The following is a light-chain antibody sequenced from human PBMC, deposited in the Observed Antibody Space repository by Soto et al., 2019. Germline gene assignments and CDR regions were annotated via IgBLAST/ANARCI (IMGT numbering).Light chain of an antibody. V-gene: IGKV3-20*01. CDR1: QTVRHNY. Sequence: EFVLTQSPGTLSLSPGERTTLSCSASQTVRHNYLAWYQQKPGQAPTLLIYDASNRATGIPDRFSGGGSWTDFTLTISRLEPEYFAVYYCQQFASYPLTFGGGTKVEIK. J-gene: IGKJ4*01. CDR3: QQFASYPLT. CDR2: DAS.